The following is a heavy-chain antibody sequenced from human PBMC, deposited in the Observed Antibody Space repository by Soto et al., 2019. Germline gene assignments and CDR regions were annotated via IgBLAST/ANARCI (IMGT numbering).Heavy chain of an antibody. CDR2: ISGSGGTT. V-gene: IGHV3-23*01. Sequence: EVQLLESGGGLEQPGGSLRLSCAASGFTFSSYAMSWVRQAPGKGLEWVSGISGSGGTTYYADSVKGRFTISRDNSKNTLYLQMNSLRAEDTAVYYCAKRGEIAAAVWYYYMDVWGKGTTVTVSS. CDR3: AKRGEIAAAVWYYYMDV. CDR1: GFTFSSYA. J-gene: IGHJ6*03. D-gene: IGHD6-13*01.